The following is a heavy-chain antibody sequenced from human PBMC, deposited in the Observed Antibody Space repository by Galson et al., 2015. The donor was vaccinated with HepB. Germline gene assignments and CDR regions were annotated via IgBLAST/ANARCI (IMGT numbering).Heavy chain of an antibody. J-gene: IGHJ6*02. D-gene: IGHD6-13*01. CDR1: GFTVSSNY. V-gene: IGHV3-66*01. Sequence: SLRLSCAASGFTVSSNYMSWVRQAPGKGLEWVSVIYSGGTTYYADSVKGRFTISRDNSKNTLYLQMNSLRADDTAVYYCAREYSRRRSYYYYAMDVWGQGTTVTVSS. CDR2: IYSGGTT. CDR3: AREYSRRRSYYYYAMDV.